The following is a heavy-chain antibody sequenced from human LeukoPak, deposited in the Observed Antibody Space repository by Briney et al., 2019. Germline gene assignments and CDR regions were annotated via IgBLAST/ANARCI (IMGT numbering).Heavy chain of an antibody. D-gene: IGHD4-23*01. CDR3: ARLGLTVVTVIFDY. Sequence: SETLSLTCTVSGYSISSGYYWGWIRQPPGKGLEWIGSIYHSGSTYYNPSLKSRVTISVDTSKNQFSLKLSSVTAADTAVYYCARLGLTVVTVIFDYWGQGTLVTVSS. V-gene: IGHV4-38-2*02. CDR1: GYSISSGYY. CDR2: IYHSGST. J-gene: IGHJ4*02.